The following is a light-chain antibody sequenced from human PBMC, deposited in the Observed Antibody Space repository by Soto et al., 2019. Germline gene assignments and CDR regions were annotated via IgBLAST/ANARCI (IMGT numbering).Light chain of an antibody. J-gene: IGKJ2*01. CDR1: QSISSSY. Sequence: EIVLTQSPGTLSLSPGERATLSCRASQSISSSYLAWYQQKPGHAPSLLIYAASSRAPGIPDRFSGSGSGTDFPLTISRLEPVFLARYYYQQDSSLSPSFGRGLQMEIK. V-gene: IGKV3-20*01. CDR2: AAS. CDR3: QQDSSLSPS.